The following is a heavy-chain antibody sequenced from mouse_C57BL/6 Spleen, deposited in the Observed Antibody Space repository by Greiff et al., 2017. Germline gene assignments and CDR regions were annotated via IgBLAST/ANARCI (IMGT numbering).Heavy chain of an antibody. CDR3: ARAEGTRRGDYFGC. J-gene: IGHJ2*01. Sequence: VQLKQSGPELVKPGASVKISCKASGYSFTGYYMHWVKQSHGNILDWIGYIYPYNGVSSYNQKFKGKATLTVDKSSSTAYMELRSLTSEDSAVYYCARAEGTRRGDYFGCWGQGTTLTVSS. V-gene: IGHV1-31*01. CDR1: GYSFTGYY. CDR2: IYPYNGVS. D-gene: IGHD2-14*01.